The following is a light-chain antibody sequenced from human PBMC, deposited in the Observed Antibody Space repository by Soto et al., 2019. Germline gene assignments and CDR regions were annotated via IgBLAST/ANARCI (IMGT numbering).Light chain of an antibody. V-gene: IGKV4-1*01. CDR3: QQYYSTPWT. CDR1: QSILYSSNNKNY. Sequence: DIVLTQSPDSLAVSLGERATINCQSSQSILYSSNNKNYLAWYQQKPGQPPKPLIYWASIRESGVPDRFSCSRSGADFTLPVSSLQDEDVGVYYCQQYYSTPWTFGQGTKVEIK. J-gene: IGKJ1*01. CDR2: WAS.